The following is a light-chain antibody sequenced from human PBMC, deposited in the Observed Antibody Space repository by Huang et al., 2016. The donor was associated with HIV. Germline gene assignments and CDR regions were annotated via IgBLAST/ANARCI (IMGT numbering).Light chain of an antibody. CDR2: GAS. J-gene: IGKJ3*01. CDR3: QQYNNWRT. V-gene: IGKV3-15*01. Sequence: EMVMTQSPATLSVSPGERATLSCRDSQSVGTNLARYQQKPGQAPRLLIYGASTRATGIPVRFSGSGSGTEFTLTISSLQSEDFAVYYCQQYNNWRTFGPGTKVDIK. CDR1: QSVGTN.